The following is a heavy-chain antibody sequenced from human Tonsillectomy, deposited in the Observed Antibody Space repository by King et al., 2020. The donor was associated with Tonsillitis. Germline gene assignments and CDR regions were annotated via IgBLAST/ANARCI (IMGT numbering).Heavy chain of an antibody. Sequence: VQLVQSGAEVKKPGASVKVSCKASGYTFTSYGISWVRQAPGQGLEWMGWISAYNGNTNYAQKLQGRVTMTTDTSTSTAYMELRSLRSDDTAVYYCARGRLEVRGVGYHYYYGMDVWGQGTTVTVSS. CDR2: ISAYNGNT. V-gene: IGHV1-18*01. J-gene: IGHJ6*02. CDR3: ARGRLEVRGVGYHYYYGMDV. CDR1: GYTFTSYG. D-gene: IGHD3-10*01.